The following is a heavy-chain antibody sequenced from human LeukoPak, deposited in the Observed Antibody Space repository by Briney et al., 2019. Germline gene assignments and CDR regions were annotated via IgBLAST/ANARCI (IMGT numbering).Heavy chain of an antibody. CDR3: ARAQEEIGAFDI. CDR2: IISRRSYR. V-gene: IGHV3-21*01. CDR1: GCTFSRYS. Sequence: GGSLRLSCAASGCTFSRYSLHWVRQAPGRGLEGYSSIISRRSYRHYADPEKGRFTISRDTAKHPLYLQINSLRAEDTAVYYGARAQEEIGAFDIWGQGTMVSVSS. J-gene: IGHJ3*02. D-gene: IGHD5-24*01.